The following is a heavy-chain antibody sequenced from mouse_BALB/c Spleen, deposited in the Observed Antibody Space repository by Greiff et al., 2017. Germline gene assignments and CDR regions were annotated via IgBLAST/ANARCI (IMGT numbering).Heavy chain of an antibody. J-gene: IGHJ4*01. CDR1: GDSITSGY. V-gene: IGHV3-8*02. CDR2: ISYSGST. Sequence: EVQLVESGPSLVKPSQTLSLTCSVTGDSITSGYWNWIRKFPGNKLEYMGYISYSGSTYYNPSLKSRISITRDTSKNQYYLQLNSVTTEDTATYYCARYPSYYYGRGYAMDYWGQGTSVTVSS. CDR3: ARYPSYYYGRGYAMDY. D-gene: IGHD1-1*01.